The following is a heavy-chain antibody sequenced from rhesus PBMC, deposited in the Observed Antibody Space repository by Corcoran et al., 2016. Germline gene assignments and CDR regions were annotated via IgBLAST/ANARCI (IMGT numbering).Heavy chain of an antibody. CDR2: ISGSSGST. V-gene: IGHV4-65*01. D-gene: IGHD3-3*01. CDR3: ARDLGYYNIWTGYYTNFDY. Sequence: QVQLQESGPGLVKPSETLSLTCAVSGGSVSHRNWWSWIRQPPGQGLEWIGYISGSSGSTYYNPSLKSRVTISTDTSKNQFSLKLSSVTAADTAVYYCARDLGYYNIWTGYYTNFDYWGQGVLVTVSS. J-gene: IGHJ4*01. CDR1: GGSVSHRNW.